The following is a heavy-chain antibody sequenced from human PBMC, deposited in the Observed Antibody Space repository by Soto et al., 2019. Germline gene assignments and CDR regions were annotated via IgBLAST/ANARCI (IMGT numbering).Heavy chain of an antibody. J-gene: IGHJ4*02. CDR3: ARTRGYFDY. Sequence: PSETLSLTCALSGDSVSSNSAAWNWIRQSPSRGLEWLGRTYYKSKWSNEYSVSVKSRMTISPDTSKNQFSLRLNSVTPEDTAVYYCARTRGYFDYWGQGVLVTVSS. CDR2: TYYKSKWSN. CDR1: GDSVSSNSAA. V-gene: IGHV6-1*01. D-gene: IGHD3-10*01.